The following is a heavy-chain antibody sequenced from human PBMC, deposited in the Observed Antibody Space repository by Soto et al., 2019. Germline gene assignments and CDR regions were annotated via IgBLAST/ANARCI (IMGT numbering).Heavy chain of an antibody. V-gene: IGHV4-59*01. J-gene: IGHJ4*02. CDR3: ARASGPAKYYFDY. D-gene: IGHD3-3*01. CDR2: IYYSGST. Sequence: SETLSLTCTVSGGSISSYYWSWIRQPPGKGLEWIGYIYYSGSTNYNPSLKSRVTISVDTSKNQFSLKLSSVTAADTAVYYCARASGPAKYYFDYWGQGTLVTVSS. CDR1: GGSISSYY.